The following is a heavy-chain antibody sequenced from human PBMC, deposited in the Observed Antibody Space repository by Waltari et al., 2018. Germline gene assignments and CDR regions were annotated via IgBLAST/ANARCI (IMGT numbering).Heavy chain of an antibody. Sequence: EVQLVESGGGLVQPGGSLRLSCAASGFTFSSYWMLWVLQAPGKGLEWVANIKQDGSEKYYVDSVKGRFTISRDNAKNSLYLQMNSLRAEDTAVYYCARIYYGDYVVYWGQGTLVTVSS. CDR3: ARIYYGDYVVY. CDR2: IKQDGSEK. D-gene: IGHD4-17*01. V-gene: IGHV3-7*03. J-gene: IGHJ4*02. CDR1: GFTFSSYW.